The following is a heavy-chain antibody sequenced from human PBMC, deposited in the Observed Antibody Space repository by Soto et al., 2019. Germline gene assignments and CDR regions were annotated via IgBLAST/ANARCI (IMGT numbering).Heavy chain of an antibody. V-gene: IGHV3-7*01. D-gene: IGHD3-9*01. CDR1: GFTFSSYW. Sequence: GGSLRLSCAASGFTFSSYWMSWVRQAPGKGLEWVANIKQDGSEKYYVDSVKGRFTISRDNAKNSLYLQMNSLRAEDTAVYYCARDSKYNILTGYYLEGSNYWGQGTLVTVSS. CDR3: ARDSKYNILTGYYLEGSNY. CDR2: IKQDGSEK. J-gene: IGHJ4*02.